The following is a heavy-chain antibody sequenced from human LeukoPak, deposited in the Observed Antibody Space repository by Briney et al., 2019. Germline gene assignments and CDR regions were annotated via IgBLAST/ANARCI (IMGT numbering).Heavy chain of an antibody. D-gene: IGHD3-3*01. CDR1: GYTFTSYY. J-gene: IGHJ4*02. V-gene: IGHV1-46*01. Sequence: ASVTVSFKASGYTFTSYYMHWVRQAPGQGLEWMGIINPSGGSTSYAQKFQGRVTMTRDMSTSTVYMELSSLRSEDAAVYYCAREPGYDFWSGYYYFDYWGQGTLVTVSS. CDR2: INPSGGST. CDR3: AREPGYDFWSGYYYFDY.